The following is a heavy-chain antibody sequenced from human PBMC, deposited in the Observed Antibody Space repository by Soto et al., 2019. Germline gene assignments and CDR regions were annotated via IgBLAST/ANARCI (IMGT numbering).Heavy chain of an antibody. V-gene: IGHV3-66*01. CDR3: AREVRVRGFAFDI. CDR1: GFTVSSNY. J-gene: IGHJ3*02. CDR2: IYSGGNT. Sequence: QHGGSIRLSCAVSGFTVSSNYMNWVRQAPGKGLEWVSFIYSGGNTYYADSVKGRFTISRDNSKNMLYLQMNSLRVEDTAVYYCAREVRVRGFAFDIWGQGTMVTVSS. D-gene: IGHD3-3*01.